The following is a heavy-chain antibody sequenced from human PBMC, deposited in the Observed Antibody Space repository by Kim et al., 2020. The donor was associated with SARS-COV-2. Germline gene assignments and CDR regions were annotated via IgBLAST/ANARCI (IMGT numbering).Heavy chain of an antibody. Sequence: SETLSLTCTVSGGSINNYYWNWIRQPPGKALEWIGYMYNSRSFNYKSSLKSRVTISVDTSKNQISLKLTAVTAADTAVYYCARGRHYDDVWGRSYGLDVWGQGTTVTVSS. V-gene: IGHV4-59*13. CDR3: ARGRHYDDVWGRSYGLDV. CDR2: MYNSRSF. CDR1: GGSINNYY. D-gene: IGHD3-16*01. J-gene: IGHJ6*02.